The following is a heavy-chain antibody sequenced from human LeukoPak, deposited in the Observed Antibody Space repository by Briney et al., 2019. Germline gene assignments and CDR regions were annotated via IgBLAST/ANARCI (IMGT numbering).Heavy chain of an antibody. CDR2: IVVGNGNT. Sequence: ASVKVSCKASGFTFTSSAMQWVRQARGQRLERIGWIVVGNGNTNYAQKFQERVTITSDMSTITAYMELSSLRSEDTAVYYCAASYYYDSSGRGGYYYYYMDVWGKGTTVTVSS. CDR1: GFTFTSSA. CDR3: AASYYYDSSGRGGYYYYYMDV. D-gene: IGHD3-22*01. J-gene: IGHJ6*03. V-gene: IGHV1-58*02.